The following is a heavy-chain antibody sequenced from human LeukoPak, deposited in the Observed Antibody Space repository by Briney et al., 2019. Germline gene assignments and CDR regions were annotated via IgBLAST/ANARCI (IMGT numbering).Heavy chain of an antibody. J-gene: IGHJ6*03. CDR1: GGSISSYY. CDR3: AVQLENYYYYYYMDV. D-gene: IGHD1-1*01. V-gene: IGHV4-4*07. CDR2: IYTSGST. Sequence: SETLSLTCTVSGGSISSYYWSWIRQPAGKGLEWIGRIYTSGSTNYNPSLKSRVTMSVDTSKNQFSLKLSSVTAADTAVYYCAVQLENYYYYYYMDVWGKGTTVTVSS.